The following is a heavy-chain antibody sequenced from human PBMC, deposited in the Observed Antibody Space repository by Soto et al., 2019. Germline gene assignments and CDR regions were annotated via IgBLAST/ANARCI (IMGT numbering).Heavy chain of an antibody. D-gene: IGHD3-16*02. CDR1: GFRFRDYW. J-gene: IGHJ5*02. Sequence: EVQLVESGGGLVKPGGSQRLSCAVSGFRFRDYWMSWVRQAPGKGLEWVANIKQDESDKYYVDSVKGRFTISRDTAKNALYLQMNSLRVEDTAVYYCAAYCYTMTCTHFHGYSWGQGTQVTVSS. V-gene: IGHV3-7*03. CDR2: IKQDESDK. CDR3: AAYCYTMTCTHFHGYS.